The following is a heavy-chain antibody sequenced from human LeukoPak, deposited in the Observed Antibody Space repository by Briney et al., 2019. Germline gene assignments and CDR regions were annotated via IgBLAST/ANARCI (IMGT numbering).Heavy chain of an antibody. V-gene: IGHV4-59*01. J-gene: IGHJ4*02. CDR2: IYYSGST. CDR1: GASISSYY. Sequence: SETLSLTCTVSGASISSYYWRWIRQPPGKGLEWIGYIYYSGSTNYSPSLKSRVTISLDTSKNQFSLKLSSVTAADTAVYYCARVPDYYDFWSGSYWGQGTLVTVSS. D-gene: IGHD3-3*01. CDR3: ARVPDYYDFWSGSY.